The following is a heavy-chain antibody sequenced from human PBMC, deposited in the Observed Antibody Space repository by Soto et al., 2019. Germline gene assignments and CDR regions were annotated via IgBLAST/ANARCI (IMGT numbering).Heavy chain of an antibody. CDR3: AEDELGSGWYKGWIGYGMDV. J-gene: IGHJ6*02. CDR1: GFTFTSSA. CDR2: IVVGSGNT. Sequence: SVKVSCKASGFTFTSSAVQWVRQARGQRLEWIGWIVVGSGNTNYAQKFQERVTITRDMSTSTAYMELSSLRSEDTAVYYCAEDELGSGWYKGWIGYGMDVWGQGTTVTVSS. D-gene: IGHD6-19*01. V-gene: IGHV1-58*01.